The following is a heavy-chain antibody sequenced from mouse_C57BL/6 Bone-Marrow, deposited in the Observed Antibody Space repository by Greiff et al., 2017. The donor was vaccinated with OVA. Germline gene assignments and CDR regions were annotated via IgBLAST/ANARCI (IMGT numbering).Heavy chain of an antibody. D-gene: IGHD1-1*01. CDR2: IDPETGGT. J-gene: IGHJ2*01. CDR1: GYTFTDYE. CDR3: TRERGSYYGSYYFDY. Sequence: QVQLKQSGAELVRPGASVTLSCKASGYTFTDYEMHWVKQTPVHGLEWIGAIDPETGGTAYNQKFKGKAILTADKSSSTAYMELRSLTSEDSAVYYCTRERGSYYGSYYFDYWGQGTTLTVSS. V-gene: IGHV1-15*01.